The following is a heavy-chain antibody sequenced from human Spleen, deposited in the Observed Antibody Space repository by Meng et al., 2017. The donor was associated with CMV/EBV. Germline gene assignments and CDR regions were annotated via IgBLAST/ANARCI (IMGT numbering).Heavy chain of an antibody. Sequence: SETLSLTCTVSGGSISSYYWSWIRQPPGKGLEWIGYIYYSGSTNYNPSLQSRVTISVDTSKNQFSLTVRYVTAADTAVYYCAIQEGSGYDPLDYWGQGILVTVSS. CDR3: AIQEGSGYDPLDY. CDR2: IYYSGST. J-gene: IGHJ4*02. CDR1: GGSISSYY. V-gene: IGHV4-59*01. D-gene: IGHD5-12*01.